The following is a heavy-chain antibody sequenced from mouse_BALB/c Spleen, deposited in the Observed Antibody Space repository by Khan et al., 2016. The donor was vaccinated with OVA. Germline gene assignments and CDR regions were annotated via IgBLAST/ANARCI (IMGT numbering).Heavy chain of an antibody. D-gene: IGHD2-4*01. CDR3: ARFDYQGFVY. CDR2: ISSGSSTI. Sequence: EVQLQESGGGLVQPGGSRKLSCAASGFTFSSFGMHWVRQAPEKGLEWVAYISSGSSTIYSADTVKGRFTISRDDPKNTLFLQMTSLRSEDTAMYYCARFDYQGFVYWGQGTLVTVSA. J-gene: IGHJ3*01. V-gene: IGHV5-17*02. CDR1: GFTFSSFG.